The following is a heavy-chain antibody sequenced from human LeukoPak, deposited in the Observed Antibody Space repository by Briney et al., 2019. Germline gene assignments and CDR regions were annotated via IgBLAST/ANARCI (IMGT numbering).Heavy chain of an antibody. D-gene: IGHD3-10*01. J-gene: IGHJ4*02. Sequence: GGSPRLSCAASGFAFSSFWMYWVRQAPGKGLVWVSRINSDGGSTTYADSVKGRFTISRDNAKNTVYLQMNSLRAEDTAVYYCARDFNTMANFDYWGQGTLVHVSS. CDR1: GFAFSSFW. CDR3: ARDFNTMANFDY. V-gene: IGHV3-74*01. CDR2: INSDGGST.